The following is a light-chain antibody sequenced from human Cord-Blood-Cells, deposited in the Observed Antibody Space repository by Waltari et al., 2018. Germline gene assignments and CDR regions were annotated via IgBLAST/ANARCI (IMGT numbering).Light chain of an antibody. CDR2: AAS. Sequence: IQLTQSPSSLSASVGARVPITCRASQGISSYLAWYQQKPGKAPKLLIYAASTLQSGVPSRFSGSGSGTDFTLTISSLQPEDFATYYCQQLNSYPPTFGGGTKVEIK. V-gene: IGKV1-9*01. CDR3: QQLNSYPPT. J-gene: IGKJ4*01. CDR1: QGISSY.